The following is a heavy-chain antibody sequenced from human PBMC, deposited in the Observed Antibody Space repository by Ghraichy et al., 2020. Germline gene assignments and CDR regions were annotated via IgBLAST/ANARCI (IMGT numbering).Heavy chain of an antibody. Sequence: GGSLRLSCAASGFTFSSYPMSWVRQAPGKGLEWVSSISTGGTTYYADSVEGRFTISRDNSKNTLYLQLNSLRAEDTAVYYCAAPPPCSSTNCYTISDAFEIWGQGTMVTVSS. CDR3: AAPPPCSSTNCYTISDAFEI. CDR2: ISTGGTT. V-gene: IGHV3-23*01. J-gene: IGHJ3*02. D-gene: IGHD2-2*02. CDR1: GFTFSSYP.